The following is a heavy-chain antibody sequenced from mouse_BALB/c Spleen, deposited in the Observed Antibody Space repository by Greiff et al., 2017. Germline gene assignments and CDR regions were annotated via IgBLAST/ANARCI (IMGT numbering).Heavy chain of an antibody. CDR1: GFTFSSYT. CDR3: TSLLRSPRGY. V-gene: IGHV5-6-4*01. D-gene: IGHD1-1*01. CDR2: ISSGGSYT. J-gene: IGHJ2*01. Sequence: EVHLVESGGGLVKPGGSLKLSCAASGFTFSSYTMSWVRQTPEKRLEWVATISSGGSYTYYPDSVKGRFTISRDNAKNTLYLQMSSLKSEDTAMYYCTSLLRSPRGYWGQGTTLTVSS.